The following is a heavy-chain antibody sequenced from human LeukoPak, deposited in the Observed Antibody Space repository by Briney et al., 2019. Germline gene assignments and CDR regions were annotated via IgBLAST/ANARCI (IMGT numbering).Heavy chain of an antibody. CDR2: IYYSGST. Sequence: PSETLSLTCTLSVGSISIYYCSCLPHPPGKGLECIGFIYYSGSTNYIPSLKSRVTISVETSKTQSSLKLTSVTAADAAVYYCARHGSRRGLYYYMDVWGKGTTVTVSS. V-gene: IGHV4-59*08. D-gene: IGHD3-10*01. J-gene: IGHJ6*03. CDR1: VGSISIYY. CDR3: ARHGSRRGLYYYMDV.